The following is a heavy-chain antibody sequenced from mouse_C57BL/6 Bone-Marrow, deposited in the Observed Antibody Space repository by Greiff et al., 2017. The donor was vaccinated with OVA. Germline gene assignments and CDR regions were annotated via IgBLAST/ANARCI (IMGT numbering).Heavy chain of an antibody. V-gene: IGHV1-77*01. J-gene: IGHJ1*03. CDR2: IGPGSGST. CDR1: GYTFTDYY. CDR3: ASKDAYYCSRTWYFDV. D-gene: IGHD1-1*01. Sequence: QVQLQQSGAELVKPGASVKLSCKASGYTFTDYYIHWVKQRPGQGLEWIGMIGPGSGSTYSNEKFKGQATLPADKSSSTAYMHLSSLTSEDSAVYFCASKDAYYCSRTWYFDVWGTGTTVTVSS.